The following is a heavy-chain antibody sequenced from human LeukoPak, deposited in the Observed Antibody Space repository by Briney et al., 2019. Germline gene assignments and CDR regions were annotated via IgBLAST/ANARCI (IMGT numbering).Heavy chain of an antibody. D-gene: IGHD2-15*01. CDR2: ITGGGDTT. V-gene: IGHV3-23*01. CDR1: GFTFNSYA. J-gene: IGHJ4*02. Sequence: GGSLRLSCAASGFTFNSYAMAWVRQAPGEGMEWVSSITGGGDTTYYADSVGGRFTISRDNSKNTLSLQINSLRAEDTAVYYCAKERSEVVVAATNYWGQGTLVTVSS. CDR3: AKERSEVVVAATNY.